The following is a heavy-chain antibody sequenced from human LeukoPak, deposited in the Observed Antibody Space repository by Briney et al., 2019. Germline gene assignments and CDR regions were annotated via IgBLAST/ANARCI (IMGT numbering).Heavy chain of an antibody. V-gene: IGHV7-4-1*02. Sequence: GASVKVSCKASGYTFTSYGISWVRQAPGQGLEWMRWIYTDTGKPTYAQGFTGRFVLSLDTSVTTAYLQISSLKAEDTAVYYCARGIGIGVVLMVHGNMDVWGKGTTVTVSS. J-gene: IGHJ6*03. CDR3: ARGIGIGVVLMVHGNMDV. D-gene: IGHD2-8*01. CDR2: IYTDTGKP. CDR1: GYTFTSYG.